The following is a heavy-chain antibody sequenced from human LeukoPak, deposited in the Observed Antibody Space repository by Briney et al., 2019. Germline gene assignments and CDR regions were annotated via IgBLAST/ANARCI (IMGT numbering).Heavy chain of an antibody. CDR2: IYPGDSDT. D-gene: IGHD4-23*01. CDR1: GYSFTSYW. CDR3: AKHGGYGGNQKAHFDY. V-gene: IGHV5-51*01. Sequence: GESLKISCKGSGYSFTSYWIGWVRQMPGKGLEWMGIIYPGDSDTRYSPSFQGQVTISADKSISTAYLQWGSLKASDTAIYYCAKHGGYGGNQKAHFDYWGQGTLVTVSS. J-gene: IGHJ4*02.